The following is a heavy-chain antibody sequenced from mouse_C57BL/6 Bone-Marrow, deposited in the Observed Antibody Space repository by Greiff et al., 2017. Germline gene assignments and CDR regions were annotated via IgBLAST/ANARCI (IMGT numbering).Heavy chain of an antibody. CDR1: GFSINSDCY. CDR3: ARDRGTTVVRAIDD. D-gene: IGHD1-1*01. V-gene: IGHV3-3*01. CDR2: TFYSGIT. J-gene: IGHJ4*01. Sequence: VQLQQSGPSLVRPSQTLSLTCTVTGFSINSDCYWIWIRQFPGTKLEYIGYTFYSGITYYNPSLESRTYITRDTSKNQFSLKLSSVTTEDTATYDVARDRGTTVVRAIDDWGQGTSVTVSS.